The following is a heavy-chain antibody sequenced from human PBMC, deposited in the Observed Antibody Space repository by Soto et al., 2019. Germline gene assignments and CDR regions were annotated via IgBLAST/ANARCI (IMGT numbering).Heavy chain of an antibody. CDR1: GGTFSSYA. V-gene: IGHV1-69*13. D-gene: IGHD2-2*01. Sequence: SVKVSCKASGGTFSSYAISWVRQAPGQGLEWMGGIIPIFGTANYAQKFQGRVTITADESTSTAYMELSSLRSEDTAVYYCARGCSSTSCYGLKLYYYYGMDVWGQGTTVTVSS. J-gene: IGHJ6*02. CDR2: IIPIFGTA. CDR3: ARGCSSTSCYGLKLYYYYGMDV.